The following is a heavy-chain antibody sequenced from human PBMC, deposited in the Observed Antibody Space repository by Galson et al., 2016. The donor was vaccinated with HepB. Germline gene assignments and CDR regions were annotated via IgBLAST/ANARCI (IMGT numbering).Heavy chain of an antibody. CDR1: GFSLSTSGVG. Sequence: PALVKPTQTLTLTCTFSGFSLSTSGVGVGWIRQPPGEALEWLALIYWNDDKRHRPSLKSSFSITKDTSKNQVVLTMTNMDPVDTATYYCSRRTLHAGHWTFDYWGQGTLVTVSS. D-gene: IGHD1-1*01. J-gene: IGHJ4*02. CDR3: SRRTLHAGHWTFDY. V-gene: IGHV2-5*01. CDR2: IYWNDDK.